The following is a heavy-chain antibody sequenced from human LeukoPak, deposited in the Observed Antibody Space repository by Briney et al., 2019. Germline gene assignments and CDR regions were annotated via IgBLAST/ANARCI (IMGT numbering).Heavy chain of an antibody. D-gene: IGHD6-6*01. CDR3: ARGSIAARPNYFDY. Sequence: ASVKVSCXASGGTFSSYAISWVRQARGQGLEWMGGIIPIFGTANYAQKFQGRVTITADESTSTAYMELSSLRSEDTAVYYCARGSIAARPNYFDYWGQGTLVTVSS. J-gene: IGHJ4*02. CDR1: GGTFSSYA. CDR2: IIPIFGTA. V-gene: IGHV1-69*13.